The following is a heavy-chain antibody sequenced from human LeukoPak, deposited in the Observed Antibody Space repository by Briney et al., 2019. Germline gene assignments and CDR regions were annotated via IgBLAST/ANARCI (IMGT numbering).Heavy chain of an antibody. V-gene: IGHV4-59*01. J-gene: IGHJ3*02. Sequence: SEPLSLTCTVSGGPISSYYWSWIRQPPGEGREWVGNIYYSGATNYNPSLKSRITISVDTSRNQFSLKLSSVTAADTAMYYCARVQAELAPNNAFDIWGQGTMVTVSS. CDR3: ARVQAELAPNNAFDI. CDR2: IYYSGAT. D-gene: IGHD1-7*01. CDR1: GGPISSYY.